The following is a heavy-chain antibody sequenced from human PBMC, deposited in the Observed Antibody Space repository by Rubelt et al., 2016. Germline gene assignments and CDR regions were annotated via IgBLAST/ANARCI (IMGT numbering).Heavy chain of an antibody. Sequence: GLEWVSAISGSGGSTYYADSVKGRFTISRDNAKNSLYLQMNSLRAEDTAVYYCAREFFRGSWPLDYWGQGTLVTVSS. V-gene: IGHV3-21*01. J-gene: IGHJ4*02. D-gene: IGHD6-13*01. CDR3: AREFFRGSWPLDY. CDR2: ISGSGGST.